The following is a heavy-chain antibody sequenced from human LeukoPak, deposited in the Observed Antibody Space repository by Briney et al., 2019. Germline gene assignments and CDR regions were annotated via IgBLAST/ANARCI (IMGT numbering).Heavy chain of an antibody. J-gene: IGHJ4*02. D-gene: IGHD2-21*02. CDR2: ISAYNGNT. Sequence: ASVKVSCKASGYTFTSYGISWVRQAPGQGLEWMGWISAYNGNTNYAQNLQGRVTMTTDTSTSTAYMELRSLRSDDTAVYYCARVPGVVVTAIRPFDYWGQGTLVTVSS. V-gene: IGHV1-18*01. CDR1: GYTFTSYG. CDR3: ARVPGVVVTAIRPFDY.